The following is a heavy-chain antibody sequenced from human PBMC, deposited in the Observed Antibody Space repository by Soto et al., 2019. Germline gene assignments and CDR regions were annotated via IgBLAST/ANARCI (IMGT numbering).Heavy chain of an antibody. CDR1: GFTFSNSW. CDR3: VKVLTRGVGVPRFYFDC. Sequence: DVQLVESGGGLVQPGGSLRLSCAASGFTFSNSWMHWVRQVSGKGLEWVSRINADGTSTSYADSVKVRFTISRENAKNTLYLHVNSLRAEDTAVYCCVKVLTRGVGVPRFYFDCWGQGALVTVSS. CDR2: INADGTST. V-gene: IGHV3-74*01. J-gene: IGHJ4*02. D-gene: IGHD1-20*01.